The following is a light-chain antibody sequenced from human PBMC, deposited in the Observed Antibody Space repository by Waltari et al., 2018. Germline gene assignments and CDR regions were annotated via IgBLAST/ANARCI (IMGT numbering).Light chain of an antibody. CDR1: RGYSSNV. CDR3: QTGGHGTWV. Sequence: LVLTQSPSASASLGASVKLTSTLSRGYSSNVIAWLQQQPGKGPRYLMKVNSDGSHRKGDDIPDRFSASKSGTECQLTISSLQSEDEADYFCQTGGHGTWVFGGGTKLTVL. V-gene: IGLV4-69*01. CDR2: VNSDGSH. J-gene: IGLJ3*02.